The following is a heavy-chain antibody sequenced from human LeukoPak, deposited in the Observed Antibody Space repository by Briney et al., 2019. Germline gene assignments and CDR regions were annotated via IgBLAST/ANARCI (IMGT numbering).Heavy chain of an antibody. Sequence: PSETLSLTCAVYGGSFSGYYWSWIRRPPGKGLEWIGEINHSGSTNYNPSLKSRVTISVDTSKNQFSLKLSSVTAADTAVYYCARAPTYYYDSSGYYDYWGQGTLVTVSS. J-gene: IGHJ4*02. CDR3: ARAPTYYYDSSGYYDY. CDR2: INHSGST. CDR1: GGSFSGYY. D-gene: IGHD3-22*01. V-gene: IGHV4-34*01.